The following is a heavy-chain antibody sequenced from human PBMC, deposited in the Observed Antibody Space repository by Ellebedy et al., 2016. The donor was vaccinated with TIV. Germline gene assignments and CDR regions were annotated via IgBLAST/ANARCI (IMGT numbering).Heavy chain of an antibody. CDR1: GFTFSSYS. Sequence: GESLKISXAASGFTFSSYSMNWVRQAPGKGLEWVSSISSSSSYIYYADSVKGRFTISRDNAKNSLYLQMNSLRAEDTAVYYCARERGHAFDIWGQGTMVTVSS. V-gene: IGHV3-21*01. D-gene: IGHD3-10*01. CDR2: ISSSSSYI. J-gene: IGHJ3*02. CDR3: ARERGHAFDI.